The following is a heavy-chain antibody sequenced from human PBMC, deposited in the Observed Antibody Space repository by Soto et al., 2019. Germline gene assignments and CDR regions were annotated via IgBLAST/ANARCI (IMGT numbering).Heavy chain of an antibody. D-gene: IGHD6-19*01. CDR2: ISYNGSNK. Sequence: LRLSCAASGFTFSSYSMNWVRQAPGKGLEWVAAISYNGSNKYYADSVKGRFTISRDNSKNTLYLQMNSLRAEDTAVYYCAKDFRLADPFDYWGQGTLVTVSS. J-gene: IGHJ4*02. CDR3: AKDFRLADPFDY. CDR1: GFTFSSYS. V-gene: IGHV3-30*18.